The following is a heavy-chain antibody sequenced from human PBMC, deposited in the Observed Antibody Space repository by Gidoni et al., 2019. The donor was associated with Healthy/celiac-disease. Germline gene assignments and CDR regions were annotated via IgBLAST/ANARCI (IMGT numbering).Heavy chain of an antibody. CDR1: RFTLSSNY. D-gene: IGHD3-22*01. CDR2: IYSGGST. V-gene: IGHV3-66*01. Sequence: EVQLVESGGGLVQPGGSLRLSCAASRFTLSSNYMIWVRQAPGKGLEWVSVIYSGGSTYYADSVKGRCTIARDNSKNTLYLQTNSLRAEDTAVYYCARDKPPQGVVITPLYYYGMDVWGQGTTVTVSS. CDR3: ARDKPPQGVVITPLYYYGMDV. J-gene: IGHJ6*02.